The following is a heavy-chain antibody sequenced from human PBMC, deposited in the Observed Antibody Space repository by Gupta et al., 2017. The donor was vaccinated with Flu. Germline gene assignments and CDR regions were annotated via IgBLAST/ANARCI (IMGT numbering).Heavy chain of an antibody. CDR1: STEA. CDR2: IRGNGCRT. Sequence: STEAMRWVPQAPGKGLGWGASIRGNGCRTSHIESVWGRLTISRDDSKNKVYMQMDKLRVDDTAMYYCAKGTGSGSFNELELWGLGTLVTVSS. V-gene: IGHV3-23*01. D-gene: IGHD1-26*01. J-gene: IGHJ4*02. CDR3: AKGTGSGSFNELEL.